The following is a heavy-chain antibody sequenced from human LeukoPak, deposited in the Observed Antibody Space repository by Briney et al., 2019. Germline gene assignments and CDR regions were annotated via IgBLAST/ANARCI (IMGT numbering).Heavy chain of an antibody. CDR1: GGTFSSYA. J-gene: IGHJ3*02. Sequence: SVKLSCTASGGTFSSYAISWERQAPGQGIEWMGRIIPILGIANYSQKFQGRVTITADKSTSTAYMELSSLRSEDTAVYYCASSSYDSSGYPGAFDIWGQGTMVTVSS. D-gene: IGHD3-22*01. CDR3: ASSSYDSSGYPGAFDI. CDR2: IIPILGIA. V-gene: IGHV1-69*04.